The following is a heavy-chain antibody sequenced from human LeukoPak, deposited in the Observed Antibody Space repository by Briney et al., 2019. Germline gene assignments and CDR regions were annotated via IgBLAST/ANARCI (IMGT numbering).Heavy chain of an antibody. V-gene: IGHV3-23*01. CDR2: IRGSGGST. Sequence: PGGSLRLSCAASGFTFSNYAMSWVRQAPGKGLEWVSAIRGSGGSTYYADSVKGRFTISRDNAKNSLYLQMNSLRAEDTAVYYCARGCKGGSCYYYGMDVWGQGTTVTVSS. J-gene: IGHJ6*02. CDR1: GFTFSNYA. CDR3: ARGCKGGSCYYYGMDV. D-gene: IGHD2-15*01.